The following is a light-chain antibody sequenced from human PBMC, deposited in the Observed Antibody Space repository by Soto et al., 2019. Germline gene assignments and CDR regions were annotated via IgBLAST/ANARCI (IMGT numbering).Light chain of an antibody. V-gene: IGKV3-20*01. CDR2: DVS. J-gene: IGKJ1*01. CDR3: QQYNNWPRT. CDR1: HSVSSNY. Sequence: EIVLTQSPGTLSLSPGERATLSCRSSHSVSSNYLAWYQQKPGQAPRLLIYDVSSRATGIPDRFSGSGSGTDLTLTISRLEPVDFAVYYCQQYNNWPRTFGQGTKVEIK.